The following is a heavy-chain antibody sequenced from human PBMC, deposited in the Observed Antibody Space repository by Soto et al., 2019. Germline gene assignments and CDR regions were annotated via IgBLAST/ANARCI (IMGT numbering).Heavy chain of an antibody. V-gene: IGHV4-59*08. CDR3: ARTEGDGYNGYYYYGMDV. CDR1: GGSISSYY. Sequence: PSETLSLTCTFSGGSISSYYWRWIRQPPGKGLEWIGYIYYSGSTNYNPSLKSRVTISVDTSKNQFSLKLSSVTAADTAVYYCARTEGDGYNGYYYYGMDVWGQGTTVTVSS. J-gene: IGHJ6*02. CDR2: IYYSGST. D-gene: IGHD5-12*01.